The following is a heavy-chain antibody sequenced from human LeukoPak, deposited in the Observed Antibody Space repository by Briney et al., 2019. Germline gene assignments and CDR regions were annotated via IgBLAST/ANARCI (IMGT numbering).Heavy chain of an antibody. CDR3: ARGVGDY. CDR2: IYYSGST. Sequence: SETLSLTCTVSGGSISSSRYYWGWIRQPPGKGLEWIGSIYYSGSTYYNPSLKSRVTISVDTSKNQFSLKLSSVTAADTAVYYCARGVGDYWGQGTLVTVSS. D-gene: IGHD1-26*01. J-gene: IGHJ4*02. CDR1: GGSISSSRYY. V-gene: IGHV4-39*07.